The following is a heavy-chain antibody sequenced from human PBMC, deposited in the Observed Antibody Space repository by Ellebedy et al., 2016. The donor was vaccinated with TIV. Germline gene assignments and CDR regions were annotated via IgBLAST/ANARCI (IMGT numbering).Heavy chain of an antibody. CDR1: GGTFSSYA. J-gene: IGHJ4*02. V-gene: IGHV1-69*13. CDR2: IIPIFGTA. D-gene: IGHD5-12*01. CDR3: ARDRSYSGYDLFDY. Sequence: SVKVSCKASGGTFSSYASSWVRQAPGQGLEWMGGIIPIFGTANYAQKFQGRVTITADESTSTAYMELSSLRSEDTAVYYCARDRSYSGYDLFDYWGQGTLVTVSS.